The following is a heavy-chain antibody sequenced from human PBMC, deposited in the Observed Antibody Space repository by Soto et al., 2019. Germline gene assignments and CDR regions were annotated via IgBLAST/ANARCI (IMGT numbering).Heavy chain of an antibody. D-gene: IGHD3-10*01. J-gene: IGHJ6*02. Sequence: QVQLQESGPGLVKPSQTLSLTCTVSGGSISSGGYYWSWIRQHPGKGLEWIGYIYYSGSTYYNPSLKSRVTISVDTSKNQFSLKLSSVTAADTAVYYCVSDGSGSYYNEYYGMDVWGQGTTVTVSS. V-gene: IGHV4-31*03. CDR2: IYYSGST. CDR3: VSDGSGSYYNEYYGMDV. CDR1: GGSISSGGYY.